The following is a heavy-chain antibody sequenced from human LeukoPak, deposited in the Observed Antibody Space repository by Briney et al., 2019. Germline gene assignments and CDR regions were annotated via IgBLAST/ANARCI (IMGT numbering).Heavy chain of an antibody. CDR3: ARSGAVRGIIIDYYYMDV. CDR1: GFTFSSYW. CDR2: ISSSSSYL. D-gene: IGHD3-10*01. Sequence: GGSLRLSCAASGFTFSSYWMHWVRQAPGKGLEWVSSISSSSSYLYYGDSVKGRFTISRDNAKNSLYLQMNSLRAEDTAVYYCARSGAVRGIIIDYYYMDVWGEGTTVTVSS. J-gene: IGHJ6*03. V-gene: IGHV3-21*01.